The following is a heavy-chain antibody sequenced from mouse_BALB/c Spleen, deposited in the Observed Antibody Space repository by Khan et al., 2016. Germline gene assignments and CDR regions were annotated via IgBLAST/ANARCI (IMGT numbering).Heavy chain of an antibody. Sequence: EVQLQESGPGLVKPSQSLSLTCTVTDYSITSGYGWNWIRQFPGNKLEWMGYISYSGSTNYNPSLKSRISLTRDTSNNQFFLQLNSVTTEDTATYYCARTARIKYWGQGTTLTVSS. CDR2: ISYSGST. V-gene: IGHV3-2*02. CDR1: DYSITSGYG. J-gene: IGHJ2*01. D-gene: IGHD1-2*01. CDR3: ARTARIKY.